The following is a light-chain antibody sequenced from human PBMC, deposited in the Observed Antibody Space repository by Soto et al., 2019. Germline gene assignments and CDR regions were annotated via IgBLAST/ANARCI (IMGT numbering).Light chain of an antibody. CDR1: QSVSNNY. CDR3: QQYGSSPRG. CDR2: GAS. V-gene: IGKV3-20*01. J-gene: IGKJ1*01. Sequence: EIVLTQSPGTLSLSPGERATLSCRASQSVSNNYLAWHQQKPGQAPRLLIYGASNRDTGIPDRFSGSGSGTDFTLTISTLEPEDFAVYYCQQYGSSPRGFGQGTKVEIK.